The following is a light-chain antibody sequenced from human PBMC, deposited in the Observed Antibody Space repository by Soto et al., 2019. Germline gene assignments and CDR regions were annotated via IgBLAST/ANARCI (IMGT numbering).Light chain of an antibody. V-gene: IGLV1-47*02. Sequence: QSVLTQPPSASGTPGQRVTISCSGSSSNIEANFVCWYQQLPGTAPRLLIYSDNQRPSGGPDRFSGAKSGTSASLAISALRSDDEADYYCTVWDASLRGRLFGGGTKVTVL. J-gene: IGLJ2*01. CDR3: TVWDASLRGRL. CDR2: SDN. CDR1: SSNIEANF.